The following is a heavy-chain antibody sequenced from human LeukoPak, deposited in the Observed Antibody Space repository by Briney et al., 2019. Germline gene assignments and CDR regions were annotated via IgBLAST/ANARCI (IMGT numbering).Heavy chain of an antibody. V-gene: IGHV4-59*08. D-gene: IGHD6-25*01. J-gene: IGHJ5*02. CDR2: IYTSGST. CDR3: ARQAAASAYNWFDP. CDR1: GGSISSYY. Sequence: SETLSLTCTVSGGSISSYYGSWIRQPPGKGLEWIGYIYTSGSTNYNPSLKSRVTISVDTSKNQFSLKLSSVTAADTAVYYCARQAAASAYNWFDPWGQGTLVTVSS.